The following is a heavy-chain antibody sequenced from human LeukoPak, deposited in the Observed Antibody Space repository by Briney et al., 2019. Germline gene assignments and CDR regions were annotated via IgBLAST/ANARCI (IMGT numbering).Heavy chain of an antibody. CDR1: GFTFSSYG. D-gene: IGHD3-10*01. CDR3: ARGGDYGSGNYFDY. Sequence: TGSSLRLSCAASGFTFSSYGMNWVRQAPGKGLEWVAVIWYDGSDKYYADSVKGRFTTSRDSSKNTLYLQMNSLRVEDTAVYYCARGGDYGSGNYFDYWGQGTLVTVSS. V-gene: IGHV3-33*01. CDR2: IWYDGSDK. J-gene: IGHJ4*02.